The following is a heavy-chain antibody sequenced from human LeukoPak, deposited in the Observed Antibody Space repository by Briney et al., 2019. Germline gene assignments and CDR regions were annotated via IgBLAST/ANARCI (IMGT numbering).Heavy chain of an antibody. CDR3: GKNRYSGSLSPFDI. CDR1: KFAFSSYA. D-gene: IGHD1-26*01. V-gene: IGHV3-23*01. J-gene: IGHJ3*02. CDR2: ISGGGGNT. Sequence: GGSLRLSCAASKFAFSSYAMSWVRQAPGKGLEWVSAISGGGGNTYYADSVKGRFTISRDNSKNTLYLQMNSLRAEDTAVYYCGKNRYSGSLSPFDIWGQGAMVTVSS.